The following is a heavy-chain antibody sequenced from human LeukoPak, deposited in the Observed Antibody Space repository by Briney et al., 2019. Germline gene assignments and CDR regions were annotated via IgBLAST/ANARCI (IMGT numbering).Heavy chain of an antibody. Sequence: SVKASCKASGGTFSSYTISWVRQAPGQGLEWMGRIIPILGIANYAQKFQGRVTITADKSTSTAYMELSSMRSEDTAVYYCARVVLDNAAHDQTGSFDIWGQGTMVTVSS. CDR3: ARVVLDNAAHDQTGSFDI. J-gene: IGHJ3*02. D-gene: IGHD3-3*01. V-gene: IGHV1-69*02. CDR1: GGTFSSYT. CDR2: IIPILGIA.